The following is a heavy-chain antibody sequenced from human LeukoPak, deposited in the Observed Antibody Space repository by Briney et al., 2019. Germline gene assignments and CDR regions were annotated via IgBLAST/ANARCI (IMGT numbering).Heavy chain of an antibody. D-gene: IGHD1-26*01. CDR1: GFTFDDYA. J-gene: IGHJ4*02. Sequence: GRSLRLSCAASGFTFDDYAMHWVRQAPGKGLEWVSGISWNSGSIGYADSVKGRFTISRDNAKNSLYLQMNSLRAEDMALYYCAKDTSSGIVGATLDYWGQGTLVTVSS. CDR3: AKDTSSGIVGATLDY. V-gene: IGHV3-9*03. CDR2: ISWNSGSI.